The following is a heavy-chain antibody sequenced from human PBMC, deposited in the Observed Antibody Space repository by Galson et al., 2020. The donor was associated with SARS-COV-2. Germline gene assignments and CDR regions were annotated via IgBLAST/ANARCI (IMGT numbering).Heavy chain of an antibody. J-gene: IGHJ4*02. CDR2: ISYSGTT. CDR1: GGSFDSGRFS. V-gene: IGHV4-39*07. CDR3: AREAGNSWYFDY. D-gene: IGHD4-4*01. Sequence: SQTLSLTCTVTGGSFDSGRFSWGWIRQPPGKGLEWIGSISYSGTTYYKPSLKSRVTISADTPKNQFSLRLNSVTAADTAIYYCAREAGNSWYFDYWGQGTLVTASS.